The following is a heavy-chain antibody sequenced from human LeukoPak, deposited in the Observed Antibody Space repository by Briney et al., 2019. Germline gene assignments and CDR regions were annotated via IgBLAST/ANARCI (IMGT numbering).Heavy chain of an antibody. CDR1: GYTFTTYG. V-gene: IGHV1-18*01. Sequence: GASVKVSCKASGYTFTTYGINWVRQAPGQGLEWMGWISAYNGNTNYAQKLQGRVTMTTDTSTSTAYMELRSLSSDDTAVYYCARDRTYCSSTNCYSGYFQYWGQGTLVTVSS. CDR3: ARDRTYCSSTNCYSGYFQY. J-gene: IGHJ1*01. D-gene: IGHD2-2*01. CDR2: ISAYNGNT.